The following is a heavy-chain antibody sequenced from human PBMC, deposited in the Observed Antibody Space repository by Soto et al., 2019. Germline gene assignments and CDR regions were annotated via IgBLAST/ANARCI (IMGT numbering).Heavy chain of an antibody. D-gene: IGHD6-25*01. CDR3: TREAGWQRMVPYD. V-gene: IGHV1-18*04. CDR2: ISAFNGYT. J-gene: IGHJ4*02. CDR1: GYTFTSYG. Sequence: QVQLGQSGSEVKKPGASVNVSCKAFGYTFTSYGFSWVRQVPGQGLEWLGWISAFNGYTQYAQTMKGRLTVTTDTSTTNVHLQLRSLTPADTAVYYCTREAGWQRMVPYDWGQGTLVSVS.